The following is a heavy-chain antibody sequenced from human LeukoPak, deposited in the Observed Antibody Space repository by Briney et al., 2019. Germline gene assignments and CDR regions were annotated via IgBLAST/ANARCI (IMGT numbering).Heavy chain of an antibody. V-gene: IGHV4-4*07. D-gene: IGHD3-22*01. CDR1: GGSISSYY. CDR3: ARGQRDYYNSSGYVDY. J-gene: IGHJ4*02. Sequence: SETLSLTCTASGGSISSYYWSWIRQPAGKVLEWIGRIYTSCSTNYNPSLKSRVTMSVDTSKNQFSLRLSSVTAADTAVYYCARGQRDYYNSSGYVDYWGQGTLVTVSS. CDR2: IYTSCST.